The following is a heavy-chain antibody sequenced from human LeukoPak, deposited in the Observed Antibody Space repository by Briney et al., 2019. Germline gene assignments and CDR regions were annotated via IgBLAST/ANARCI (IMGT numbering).Heavy chain of an antibody. CDR2: ISWNSGSI. J-gene: IGHJ6*03. CDR3: AKGIRLYYMDV. Sequence: GRSLRLSCAASGFTFDDYAMRWVRQAPGKGLEWVSGISWNSGSIGYADSAKGRFTISRDNAKNSLYLQMNSLRAEDTALYYCAKGIRLYYMDVWGKGTTVTVSS. V-gene: IGHV3-9*01. CDR1: GFTFDDYA.